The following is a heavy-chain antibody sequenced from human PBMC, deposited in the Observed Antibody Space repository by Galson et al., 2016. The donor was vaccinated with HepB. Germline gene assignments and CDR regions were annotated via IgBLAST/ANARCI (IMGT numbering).Heavy chain of an antibody. V-gene: IGHV3-30*04. CDR2: ISFDGSTI. Sequence: LRLSCAASGLTFSRFAMHWVRQAPGKGLEWVPVISFDGSTINCADSVKGRFTISRDNSQNNLFLQMNSLRAEETDVYYCARTLGPTTAVGYFDFWGQGTLVTVSS. CDR3: ARTLGPTTAVGYFDF. D-gene: IGHD1-26*01. CDR1: GLTFSRFA. J-gene: IGHJ4*02.